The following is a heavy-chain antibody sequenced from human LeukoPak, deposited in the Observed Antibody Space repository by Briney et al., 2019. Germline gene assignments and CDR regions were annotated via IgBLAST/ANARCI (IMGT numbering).Heavy chain of an antibody. CDR1: GFTFSGNG. Sequence: PGGSLRLSCAASGFTFSGNGMNWVRQAPGKGLEWVSYITSKNNGMYYADSVKGRFTISRDNAKNSLDLQMNSLRDEDTAVYYCARDSYGGPDYWGQGTLVTVSS. J-gene: IGHJ4*02. CDR2: ITSKNNGM. D-gene: IGHD2-15*01. V-gene: IGHV3-48*02. CDR3: ARDSYGGPDY.